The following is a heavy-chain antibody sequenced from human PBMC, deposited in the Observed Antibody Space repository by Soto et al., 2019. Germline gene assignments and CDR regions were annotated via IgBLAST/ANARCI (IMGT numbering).Heavy chain of an antibody. CDR2: ISYDGSNK. V-gene: IGHV3-30-3*01. CDR1: GFTFSSYA. Sequence: GGSLRLSCAASGFTFSSYAMHWVRQAPGKGLEWVAVISYDGSNKYYADSVKGRFTISRDNSKNTLYLQMNSLRAEDTAVYYCARDHSSGAEAYYYYYGMDVWGQGTTVTVSS. J-gene: IGHJ6*02. D-gene: IGHD1-26*01. CDR3: ARDHSSGAEAYYYYYGMDV.